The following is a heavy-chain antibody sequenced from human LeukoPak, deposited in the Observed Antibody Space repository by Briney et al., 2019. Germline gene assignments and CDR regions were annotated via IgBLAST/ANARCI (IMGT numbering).Heavy chain of an antibody. CDR1: GGSISSYY. CDR2: IYYSGST. V-gene: IGHV4-59*12. D-gene: IGHD6-13*01. CDR3: ARGVAEQQPDFDY. J-gene: IGHJ4*02. Sequence: SETLSLTCTVSGGSISSYYWSWIWQPPGKGLEWIGYIYYSGSTNYNPSLKSRVTISVDTSKNQFSLKLSSVIAADTAVYYCARGVAEQQPDFDYWGQGTLVTVSS.